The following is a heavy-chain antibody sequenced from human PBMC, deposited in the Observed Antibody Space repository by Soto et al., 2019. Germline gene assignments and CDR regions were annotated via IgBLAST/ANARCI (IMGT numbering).Heavy chain of an antibody. CDR3: ARGTVTSPDYYYYYLDV. Sequence: PSETLSLTCTVSGGSISTYYWSWIRQPPGKGLEWIGFIHYSGSPNYNPSLKSRVAISVDTSKNQFSLMLSSVSVADTAVYYCARGTVTSPDYYYYYLDVWGKGTTVTVSS. CDR2: IHYSGSP. V-gene: IGHV4-59*01. J-gene: IGHJ6*03. CDR1: GGSISTYY. D-gene: IGHD4-17*01.